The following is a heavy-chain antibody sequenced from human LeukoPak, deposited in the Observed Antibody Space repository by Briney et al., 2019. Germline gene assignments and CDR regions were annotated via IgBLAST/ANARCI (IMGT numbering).Heavy chain of an antibody. V-gene: IGHV3-21*01. Sequence: GGSLRLSCAASGFTFSSYAMSWVRQAPGKGLEWVSCISGSSSYKYYADSLKGRFTISRDNAKNSLYLQMTSLTAEDTAVYYCARGDPYIETAGDYWGQGTLVTVSS. CDR3: ARGDPYIETAGDY. CDR2: ISGSSSYK. J-gene: IGHJ4*02. D-gene: IGHD6-13*01. CDR1: GFTFSSYA.